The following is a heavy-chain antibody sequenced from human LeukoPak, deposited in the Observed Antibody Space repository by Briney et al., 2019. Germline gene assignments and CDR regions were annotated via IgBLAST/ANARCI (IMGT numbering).Heavy chain of an antibody. D-gene: IGHD5-12*01. CDR3: ARGLTYEDSGYDYFSY. J-gene: IGHJ4*02. CDR1: GGTFSSYA. V-gene: IGHV1-69*04. CDR2: IIPIFGIA. Sequence: SVKVSCKASGGTFSSYAISWVRQAPGQGLEWMGRIIPIFGIANYAQKFQGRVTITADKSTSTAYMELSSLRSEDTAVCYCARGLTYEDSGYDYFSYWGQGTLVTVSS.